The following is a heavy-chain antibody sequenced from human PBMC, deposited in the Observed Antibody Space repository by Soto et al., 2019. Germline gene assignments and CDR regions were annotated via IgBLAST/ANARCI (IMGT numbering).Heavy chain of an antibody. CDR3: ARLLSIVGATTTKKIDY. J-gene: IGHJ4*02. Sequence: QLQLQESGPGLVKPSETLSLTCTVSGGSISSSSYYWGWIRQPPGKGLEWIGSIYYSGSTYYNPSLKSRVTISVDTSKNQFSLKLSSVTVADTAVYYCARLLSIVGATTTKKIDYWGQGTLVTVSS. CDR1: GGSISSSSYY. V-gene: IGHV4-39*01. CDR2: IYYSGST. D-gene: IGHD1-26*01.